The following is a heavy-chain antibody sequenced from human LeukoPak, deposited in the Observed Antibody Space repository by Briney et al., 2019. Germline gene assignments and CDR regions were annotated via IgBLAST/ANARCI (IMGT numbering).Heavy chain of an antibody. V-gene: IGHV4-4*07. CDR2: IYTSGST. J-gene: IGHJ6*03. CDR1: GYSISSGYY. D-gene: IGHD1-1*01. CDR3: ARDQAGTTGGRAGRYYYYYMDV. Sequence: PSETLSLTCTVSGYSISSGYYWSWIRQPAGKGLEWIGRIYTSGSTNYNPSLKSRVTMSVDTSKNQFSLKLSSVTAADTAVYYCARDQAGTTGGRAGRYYYYYMDVWGKGTTVTISS.